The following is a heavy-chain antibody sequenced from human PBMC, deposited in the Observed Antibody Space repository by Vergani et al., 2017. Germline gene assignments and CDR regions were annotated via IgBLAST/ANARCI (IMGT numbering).Heavy chain of an antibody. CDR1: GGTFSSYT. CDR3: AGDGYYDYVWGSYRLGY. D-gene: IGHD3-16*02. Sequence: QVQLVQSGAEVKKPGSSVKVSCKASGGTFSSYTISWVRQAPGQGLEWMGWINPNSGGTNYAQKFQGRVTMTRDTSISTAYMELSRLRSDDTAGYYCAGDGYYDYVWGSYRLGYWGQGTLVTVSS. V-gene: IGHV1-2*02. J-gene: IGHJ4*02. CDR2: INPNSGGT.